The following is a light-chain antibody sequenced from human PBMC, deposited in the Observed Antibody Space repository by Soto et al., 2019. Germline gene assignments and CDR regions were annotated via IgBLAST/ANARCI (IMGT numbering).Light chain of an antibody. V-gene: IGLV2-14*01. J-gene: IGLJ2*01. CDR3: SSYTRSSTRV. CDR2: DVS. Sequence: QSALTQPASVSGSPGQSITISCTGTSSDVGGYNYVSWYQQHPGKAPKLMIYDVSNRPSGVSNRLSGSKSGNTASLTISGLQAEDEADYYCSSYTRSSTRVFGGGTTVTVL. CDR1: SSDVGGYNY.